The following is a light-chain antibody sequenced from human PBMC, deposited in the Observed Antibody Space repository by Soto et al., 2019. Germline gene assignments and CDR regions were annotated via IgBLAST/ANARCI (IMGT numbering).Light chain of an antibody. V-gene: IGKV1-5*03. CDR1: QSLNSW. J-gene: IGKJ1*01. CDR3: QHYIGYSGM. CDR2: RAS. Sequence: DIQMTQSPSTLSASVGDRVTITCRASQSLNSWLAWYQHKPGKAPKLLIHRASILASGVPSRFSGSDSGAEFTRTISSLQPDDFATYYCQHYIGYSGMFGQGTKVDIK.